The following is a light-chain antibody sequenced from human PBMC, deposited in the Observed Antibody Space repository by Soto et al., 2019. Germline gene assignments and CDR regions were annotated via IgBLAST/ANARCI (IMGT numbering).Light chain of an antibody. V-gene: IGLV2-23*01. Sequence: QSALTQPASVSGSPGQSITMSCTGTSSDVGGYNLVSWYQQYPGKAPKLIIYEGTKRPSGVSNRFSGSKSGNTASLTISGLQAEDEADYYCSSYAGSSNSVVFGGGTKLTVL. CDR3: SSYAGSSNSVV. CDR2: EGT. J-gene: IGLJ2*01. CDR1: SSDVGGYNL.